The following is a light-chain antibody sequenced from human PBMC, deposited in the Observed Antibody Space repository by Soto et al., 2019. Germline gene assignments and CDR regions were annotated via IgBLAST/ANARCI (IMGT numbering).Light chain of an antibody. CDR1: QGISSY. CDR2: AAS. CDR3: QQYYSYPRA. Sequence: AIRMTQSPSSFSASTGDRVTITCRASQGISSYLAWYPQKPGKAPKLLIYAASTLQSGVPSRFSGSGSGTDVTLTISCLQSEDFATYYCQQYYSYPRAFGQGTKVEIK. V-gene: IGKV1-8*01. J-gene: IGKJ1*01.